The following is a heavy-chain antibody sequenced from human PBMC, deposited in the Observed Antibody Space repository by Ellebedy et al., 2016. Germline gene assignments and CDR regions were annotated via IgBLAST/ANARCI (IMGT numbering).Heavy chain of an antibody. CDR3: ARDLKWFGELGGWFDP. J-gene: IGHJ5*02. Sequence: GESLKISXAASGFTFSSYSMNWVRQAPGKGLEWVSYISSSSSTIYYADSVKGRFTISRDNAKNSLYLQMNSLRAEDTAVYYCARDLKWFGELGGWFDPWGQGTLVTVSS. CDR1: GFTFSSYS. CDR2: ISSSSSTI. D-gene: IGHD3-10*01. V-gene: IGHV3-48*04.